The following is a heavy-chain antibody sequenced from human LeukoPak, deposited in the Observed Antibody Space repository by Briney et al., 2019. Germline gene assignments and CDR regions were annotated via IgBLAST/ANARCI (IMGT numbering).Heavy chain of an antibody. CDR3: AGYCSGGSCAVENDY. J-gene: IGHJ4*02. V-gene: IGHV4-61*01. CDR2: IYYSGST. CDR1: GGSISSGSYY. D-gene: IGHD2-15*01. Sequence: PSQTLSLTCTVSGGSISSGSYYWSWIRQPPGKGLEWIGYIYYSGSTNYNPSLKSRVTISVDTSKNQFSLKLSSVTAADTAVYYCAGYCSGGSCAVENDYWGQGTLVTVSS.